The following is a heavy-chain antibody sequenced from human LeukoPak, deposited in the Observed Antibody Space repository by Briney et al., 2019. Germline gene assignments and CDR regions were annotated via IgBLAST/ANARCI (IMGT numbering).Heavy chain of an antibody. D-gene: IGHD1-14*01. CDR3: ARRPEKGRFDP. Sequence: PSETLSLTCTVSGGSISSSSYYWGWIRQPPGKGLEWIGSIYYSGSTYYNPSLKSRVTLSVDTSKNQFSLKLSSVTAADTTIYCCARRPEKGRFDPWGQGTLVTVSS. CDR2: IYYSGST. J-gene: IGHJ5*02. V-gene: IGHV4-39*01. CDR1: GGSISSSSYY.